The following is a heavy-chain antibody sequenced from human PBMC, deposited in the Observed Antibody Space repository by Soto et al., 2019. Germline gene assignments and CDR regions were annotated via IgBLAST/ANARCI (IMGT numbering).Heavy chain of an antibody. Sequence: SETLSLTCTVSGGSISSGDYYWSWIRQPPGKGLEWIGYIYYSGSTYYNPSLKSRVTISVDTSKNQFSLKLSSVTAADTAVYYCARDQGYCSGGSCYGENYYYGMDVWGQGTTVTVSS. CDR1: GGSISSGDYY. CDR2: IYYSGST. D-gene: IGHD2-15*01. J-gene: IGHJ6*02. V-gene: IGHV4-30-4*01. CDR3: ARDQGYCSGGSCYGENYYYGMDV.